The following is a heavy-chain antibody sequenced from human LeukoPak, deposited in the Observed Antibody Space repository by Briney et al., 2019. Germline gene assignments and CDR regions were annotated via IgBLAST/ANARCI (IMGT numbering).Heavy chain of an antibody. CDR3: ARGGGGDGSGWSTTDY. CDR2: INQGGSEK. CDR1: GFTFSSYW. V-gene: IGHV3-7*01. D-gene: IGHD6-19*01. J-gene: IGHJ4*02. Sequence: GGSLRLSCVASGFTFSSYWMSWVCQAPGKGLEWVANINQGGSEKYDVDSAKGRFTISRDNAKNSLYLQMNSLRVEDTAMYYCARGGGGDGSGWSTTDYWGQGTLVTVSS.